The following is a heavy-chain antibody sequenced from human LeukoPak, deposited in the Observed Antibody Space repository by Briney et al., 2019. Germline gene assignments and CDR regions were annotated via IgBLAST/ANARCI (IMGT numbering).Heavy chain of an antibody. V-gene: IGHV4-34*01. CDR3: ASRQIGGSYPTYIDY. J-gene: IGHJ4*02. CDR2: INHSGST. CDR1: GGSFSGYY. D-gene: IGHD1-26*01. Sequence: PSGTLSLTCAVYGGSFSGYYWNWIRQPPGNGLEWIGEINHSGSTNYNPSLKSRVTISVDTSKNQFSLKLSSVTAADTAVYYCASRQIGGSYPTYIDYWGQGTLATVSS.